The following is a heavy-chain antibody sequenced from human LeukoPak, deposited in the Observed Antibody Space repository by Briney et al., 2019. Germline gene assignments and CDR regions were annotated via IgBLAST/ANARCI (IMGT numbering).Heavy chain of an antibody. CDR1: GASISGYY. Sequence: SKTLSLTCTVSGASISGYYWSWIRQPPGKGLEWIGYIYTSGSTNYNPSLKSRVTISVDTSKNQFSLKLSSVTAADTAVYYCARLVYYFSSGYFPDYFDYWGQGTLVTVSS. J-gene: IGHJ4*02. CDR3: ARLVYYFSSGYFPDYFDY. CDR2: IYTSGST. V-gene: IGHV4-4*09. D-gene: IGHD3-22*01.